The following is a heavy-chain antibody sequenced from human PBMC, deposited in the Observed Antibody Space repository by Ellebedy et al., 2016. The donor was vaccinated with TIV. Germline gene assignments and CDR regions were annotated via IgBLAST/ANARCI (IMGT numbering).Heavy chain of an antibody. Sequence: GESLKISCVGSGFSFSTYATAWVRQAPGKGLEWVSVIYSGADGGDTYYADSVKGRFTISRDNAKNTLYLEMSSLRVDDTAVHYCARQFDQPARWGQGTLVIVSS. D-gene: IGHD3-9*01. J-gene: IGHJ4*02. V-gene: IGHV3-23*03. CDR1: GFSFSTYA. CDR3: ARQFDQPAR. CDR2: IYSGADGGDT.